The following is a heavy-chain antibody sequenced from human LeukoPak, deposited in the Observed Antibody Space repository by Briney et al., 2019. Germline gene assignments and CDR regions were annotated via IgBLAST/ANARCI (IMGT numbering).Heavy chain of an antibody. J-gene: IGHJ4*02. CDR3: ARDMSITMVRGVNRDGEPFDY. CDR2: INPSGGST. V-gene: IGHV1-46*03. D-gene: IGHD3-10*01. Sequence: ASVKVSCKASGYTFTSYYMHWVRQAPGQGLEWMGIINPSGGSTSYALKFQGRVTMTRDTSTSTVYMELSSLRSEDTAVYYCARDMSITMVRGVNRDGEPFDYWGQGTLVTVSS. CDR1: GYTFTSYY.